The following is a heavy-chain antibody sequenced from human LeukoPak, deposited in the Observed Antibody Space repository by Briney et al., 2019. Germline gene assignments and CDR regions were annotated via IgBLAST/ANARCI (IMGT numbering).Heavy chain of an antibody. CDR1: GFTFRSFS. Sequence: PGGSLRLSCAASGFTFRSFSMTWVRQAPGKGLEWVASISSTSNHKYHADSVKGRFTISTDDAKNSVYLQMNSLRAEDTAVYYCARDGIRGVTVLDSWGQGTLVTVSS. V-gene: IGHV3-21*01. J-gene: IGHJ5*01. CDR2: ISSTSNHK. D-gene: IGHD3-10*01. CDR3: ARDGIRGVTVLDS.